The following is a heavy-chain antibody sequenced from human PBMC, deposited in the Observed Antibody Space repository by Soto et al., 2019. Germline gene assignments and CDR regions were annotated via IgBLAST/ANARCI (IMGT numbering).Heavy chain of an antibody. CDR3: ARGGFSGSGSFIQGDY. D-gene: IGHD3-10*01. V-gene: IGHV3-74*01. CDR2: IKSDGSNI. J-gene: IGHJ4*02. CDR1: GFTFSSYW. Sequence: EVQLVESGGGLVQPGGSLRLSCAASGFTFSSYWMHWVRQAPGKGLVWVSRIKSDGSNINYADSVKGRYTISRDNTKNTLYLQMNSLRAEDTAIYNCARGGFSGSGSFIQGDYWGQGTLVTVSP.